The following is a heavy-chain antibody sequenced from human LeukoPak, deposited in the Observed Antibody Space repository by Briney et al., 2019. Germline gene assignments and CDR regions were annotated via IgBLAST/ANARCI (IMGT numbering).Heavy chain of an antibody. CDR1: GYTFSSYA. J-gene: IGHJ4*02. CDR2: ISGSGGST. D-gene: IGHD3-10*01. V-gene: IGHV3-23*01. Sequence: GGSLRLSCAASGYTFSSYAMSWVRQAPGKGLEWVSAISGSGGSTYYADSVKGRFTISRDNSKNTLYLQMNSLRAEDTAVYYCAKDFALLWFGEFNYWGQGTLVTVSS. CDR3: AKDFALLWFGEFNY.